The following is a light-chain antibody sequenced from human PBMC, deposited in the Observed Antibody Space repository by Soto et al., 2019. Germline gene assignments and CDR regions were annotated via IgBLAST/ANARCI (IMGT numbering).Light chain of an antibody. V-gene: IGKV3-15*01. J-gene: IGKJ1*01. CDR1: QSVSSN. CDR3: QQYSNWPPT. Sequence: EMWMTQSPVTLSGSPGERVTLSCRASQSVSSNLAWYQQKPGQPPRLLIYGASTRATAIPDRFGGSGSGTEFTLTISSLQSEDFALYYCQQYSNWPPTFGQGTKVDIK. CDR2: GAS.